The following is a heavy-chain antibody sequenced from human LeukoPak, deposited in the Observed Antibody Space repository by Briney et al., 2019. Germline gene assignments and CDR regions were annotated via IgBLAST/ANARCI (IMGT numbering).Heavy chain of an antibody. V-gene: IGHV3-23*01. D-gene: IGHD5-24*01. CDR1: GFTFSSYA. CDR2: ISGSGGST. J-gene: IGHJ4*02. Sequence: GGSLRLSCAASGFTFSSYAMSWVRQAPGKGLEWVSAISGSGGSTYYADSVKGRFTISRDNSKNTLYLQMNSLRAEDTAVYYCARDRDGYNWFDYWGQGTLVTVSS. CDR3: ARDRDGYNWFDY.